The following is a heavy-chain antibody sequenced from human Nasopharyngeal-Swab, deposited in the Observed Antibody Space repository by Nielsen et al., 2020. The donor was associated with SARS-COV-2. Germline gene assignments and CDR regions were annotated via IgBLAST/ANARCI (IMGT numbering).Heavy chain of an antibody. J-gene: IGHJ3*02. CDR2: IRYDGSNK. CDR3: AKERVEQGAFDI. V-gene: IGHV3-30*02. Sequence: GESLKISCAASGFTFSSYGMHWVRQAPGKGLEWVAFIRYDGSNKYYADSVKGRFTISRDNSKNPLYLQMNSLRAEDTAVYYCAKERVEQGAFDIWGQGTMVTVSS. CDR1: GFTFSSYG. D-gene: IGHD1/OR15-1a*01.